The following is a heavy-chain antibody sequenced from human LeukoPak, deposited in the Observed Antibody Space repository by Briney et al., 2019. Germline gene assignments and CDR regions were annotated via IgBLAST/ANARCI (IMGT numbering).Heavy chain of an antibody. Sequence: PGGSLRLSCAASGFIFTNYGFSWVRQAPGKGLGWVSGITGSGTNTYYADSVKGRFTISRDNAKNSLYLQMNSLRAEDTAVYYCARITIFGVVIGPYYYYGMDVWGQGTTVTVSS. J-gene: IGHJ6*02. CDR1: GFIFTNYG. CDR2: ITGSGTNT. CDR3: ARITIFGVVIGPYYYYGMDV. V-gene: IGHV3-21*01. D-gene: IGHD3-3*01.